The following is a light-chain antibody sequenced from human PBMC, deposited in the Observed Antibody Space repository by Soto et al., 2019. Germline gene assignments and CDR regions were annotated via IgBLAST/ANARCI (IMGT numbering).Light chain of an antibody. CDR1: QSISTSY. CDR3: QQYGSSMT. J-gene: IGKJ5*01. CDR2: GAS. Sequence: ESVLTQSPGTLSLSPGERATLSCRAGQSISTSYLAWYQQRFGQAPRLLIYGASSRATGIPDRFSGSGSGTDFTLTISRLEPEDFAVYHCQQYGSSMTFGQGTRLESK. V-gene: IGKV3-20*01.